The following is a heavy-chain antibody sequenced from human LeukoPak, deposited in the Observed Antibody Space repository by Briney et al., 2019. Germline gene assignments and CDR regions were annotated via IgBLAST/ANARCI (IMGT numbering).Heavy chain of an antibody. CDR2: ISAYNGNT. CDR3: ARDVKSYYYDSSSYRWDY. CDR1: GYTFSSYG. V-gene: IGHV1-18*01. J-gene: IGHJ4*02. Sequence: PAASVKVSCKASGYTFSSYGISWVRQAPGQGLEWMGWISAYNGNTNYAQKLQGRATMTTDTSTSTAYMELRSLRSDDTAVYYCARDVKSYYYDSSSYRWDYWGQGTLVTVSS. D-gene: IGHD3-22*01.